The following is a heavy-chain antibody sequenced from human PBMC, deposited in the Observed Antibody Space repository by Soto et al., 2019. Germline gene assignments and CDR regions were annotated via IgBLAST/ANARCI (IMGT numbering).Heavy chain of an antibody. CDR2: IPGSGGTI. V-gene: IGHV3-23*01. CDR3: ASVSNEVYSYYYGMDV. CDR1: GFTFSSYA. D-gene: IGHD4-4*01. Sequence: EVQLLESGGGLVQPGGSLRLSCAASGFTFSSYAMSWVRQSPGKGLEWVSAIPGSGGTIEYADSVKGRFTISRDNAKNALYLQMNSLRVEDTAIYYCASVSNEVYSYYYGMDVWGQGTTATVSS. J-gene: IGHJ6*02.